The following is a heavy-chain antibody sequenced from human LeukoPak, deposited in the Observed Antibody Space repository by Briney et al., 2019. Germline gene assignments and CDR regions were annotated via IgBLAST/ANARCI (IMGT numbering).Heavy chain of an antibody. J-gene: IGHJ6*02. Sequence: GGSLRLSCAASGFTFSSYGMHWVRQAPGKGLEWVAVIWYDGSNKYYADSVKGRFTISRDNSKNTLYLQMNSLRAEDTAVYYCASALYSSSDYYYYGMDVWGQGTTVTVSS. V-gene: IGHV3-33*01. D-gene: IGHD6-13*01. CDR2: IWYDGSNK. CDR3: ASALYSSSDYYYYGMDV. CDR1: GFTFSSYG.